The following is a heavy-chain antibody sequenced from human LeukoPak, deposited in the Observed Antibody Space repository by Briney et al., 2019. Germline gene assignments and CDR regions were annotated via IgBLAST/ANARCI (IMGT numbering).Heavy chain of an antibody. CDR3: AKDTSDPLPYYYYMDV. V-gene: IGHV3-23*01. Sequence: GGSLRLSCAASGFTFSSYAMSWVGQAPGKGLEWVSAISGSGGSTYYADSVKGRFTISRDNSKNTLYLQMNSLRAEDTAVYYCAKDTSDPLPYYYYMDVWGKGTTVTVSS. CDR2: ISGSGGST. J-gene: IGHJ6*03. CDR1: GFTFSSYA.